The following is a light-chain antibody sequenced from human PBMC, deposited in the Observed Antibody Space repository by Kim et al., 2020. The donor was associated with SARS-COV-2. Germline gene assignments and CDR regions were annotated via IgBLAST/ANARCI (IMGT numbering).Light chain of an antibody. V-gene: IGKV3-20*01. J-gene: IGKJ1*01. Sequence: SSGDSATPACRASQSVISSYLAWYQQKPGQAPRRLIYGASSRATGIPDRFSGSGSGTDFTLTISRLEPEDFAVYYCQQYGSSPWTFGQGTKVDIK. CDR3: QQYGSSPWT. CDR2: GAS. CDR1: QSVISSY.